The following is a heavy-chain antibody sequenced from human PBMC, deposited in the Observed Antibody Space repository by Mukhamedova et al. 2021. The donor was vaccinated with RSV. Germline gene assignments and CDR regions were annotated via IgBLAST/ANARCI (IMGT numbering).Heavy chain of an antibody. CDR3: SREHLLVEMSSYYFYHMDL. D-gene: IGHD3-10*01. J-gene: IGHJ6*03. CDR2: ISGGSSTI. V-gene: IGHV3-48*01. Sequence: VSYISGGSSTIQYADSVRDRFTISRDNVENSVSLQMDSLRVEDTAVYFCSREHLLVEMSSYYFYHMDLWGKGTTVAVSS.